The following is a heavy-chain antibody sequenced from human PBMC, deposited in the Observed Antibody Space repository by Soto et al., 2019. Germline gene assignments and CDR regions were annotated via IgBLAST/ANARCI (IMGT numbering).Heavy chain of an antibody. D-gene: IGHD1-26*01. CDR3: ARVVGAPNWFDP. J-gene: IGHJ5*02. V-gene: IGHV3-72*01. CDR2: TRNKANSYTT. CDR1: GFTFSDHQ. Sequence: EVQLVESGGGLVQPGGSLRHSCAASGFTFSDHQMDWVRQAPGKGLEWVGSTRNKANSYTTAYAASVTGRFTISRDDSNNSLSLQMNSVKTDDTAVYYCARVVGAPNWFDPWGQGTLVTVSS.